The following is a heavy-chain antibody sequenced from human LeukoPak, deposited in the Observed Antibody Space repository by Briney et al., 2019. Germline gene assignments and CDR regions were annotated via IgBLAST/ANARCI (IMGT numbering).Heavy chain of an antibody. V-gene: IGHV1-8*01. D-gene: IGHD2-8*01. J-gene: IGHJ5*01. CDR3: ARGRTNYYSGGKYNWFDS. CDR2: VNPTTGNT. Sequence: GASVKVSCKASGYTFNHYDISWLRQATGQGPEWLGWVNPTTGNTVYAQRFQDRVTMTRNTSSSTAYMELNSLKSGDTAVYYCARGRTNYYSGGKYNWFDSWGQGTLVTVSS. CDR1: GYTFNHYD.